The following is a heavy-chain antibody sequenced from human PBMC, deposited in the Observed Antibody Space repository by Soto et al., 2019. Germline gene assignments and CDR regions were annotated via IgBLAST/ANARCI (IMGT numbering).Heavy chain of an antibody. CDR3: ASSRRYYYDTTGLDAFDV. J-gene: IGHJ3*01. Sequence: ASVKVSCKASGYTFTGYYMHWVRQAPGQGLEWMGWTNPNSGGTNFAQKFQGWVTMTRDTSISTAYMELSRLRSDDTAVYYCASSRRYYYDTTGLDAFDVWGQGTMVTVSS. CDR1: GYTFTGYY. CDR2: TNPNSGGT. V-gene: IGHV1-2*04. D-gene: IGHD3-22*01.